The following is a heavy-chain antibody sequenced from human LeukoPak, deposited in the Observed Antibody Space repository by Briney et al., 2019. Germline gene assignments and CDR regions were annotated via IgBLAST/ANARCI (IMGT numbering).Heavy chain of an antibody. CDR3: ARESYSGNPYFDY. J-gene: IGHJ4*02. D-gene: IGHD4-23*01. CDR2: IIPILGIA. CDR1: GGTFSSYA. V-gene: IGHV1-69*04. Sequence: GSSVTVSCKASGGTFSSYAISWVRQASGQGLEWMGRIIPILGIANYAQKFQGRVTITADKSTSTAYMELSSLRSEDTAMYYCARESYSGNPYFDYWGQGTLVTVSS.